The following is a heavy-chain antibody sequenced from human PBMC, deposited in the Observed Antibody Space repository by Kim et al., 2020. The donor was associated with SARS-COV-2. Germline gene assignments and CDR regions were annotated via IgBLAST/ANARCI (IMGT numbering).Heavy chain of an antibody. CDR3: ARDQGYYDFWSGYVIDY. V-gene: IGHV1-18*04. CDR2: ISAYNGNT. J-gene: IGHJ4*02. D-gene: IGHD3-3*01. CDR1: GYTFTSYG. Sequence: ASVKVSCKASGYTFTSYGISWVRQAPGQGLEWMGWISAYNGNTNYAQKLQGRVTMTTDTSTSTAYMELRSLRSDDTAVYYCARDQGYYDFWSGYVIDYWGQGTLVTVSS.